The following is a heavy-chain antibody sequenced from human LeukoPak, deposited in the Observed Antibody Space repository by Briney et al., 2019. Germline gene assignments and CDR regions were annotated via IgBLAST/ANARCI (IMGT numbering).Heavy chain of an antibody. CDR3: AKDIVVVVAATRFDY. Sequence: GRSLRLSCAASGFTFSSYAMSWVRQAPGKGLEWVSAISGSGGSTYYADSVKGRFTISRDNSKNTLYLQMNSLRAEDTAVYYCAKDIVVVVAATRFDYWGQGTLVTVSS. V-gene: IGHV3-23*01. CDR2: ISGSGGST. J-gene: IGHJ4*02. CDR1: GFTFSSYA. D-gene: IGHD2-15*01.